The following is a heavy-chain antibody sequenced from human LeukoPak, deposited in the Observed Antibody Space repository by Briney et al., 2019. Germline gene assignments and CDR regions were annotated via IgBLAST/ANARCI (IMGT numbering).Heavy chain of an antibody. J-gene: IGHJ6*02. CDR1: GFTISSYW. V-gene: IGHV3-7*01. D-gene: IGHD1-26*01. Sequence: GGSLRLSCAASGFTISSYWMSWVRQAPGKGLEWVANIKQDGSEKYYVDSVKGRFTISRDNAENSLYLQMNSLRADDTAVYYCARGDVGATLYYGMDLWGQGTRVTVSS. CDR2: IKQDGSEK. CDR3: ARGDVGATLYYGMDL.